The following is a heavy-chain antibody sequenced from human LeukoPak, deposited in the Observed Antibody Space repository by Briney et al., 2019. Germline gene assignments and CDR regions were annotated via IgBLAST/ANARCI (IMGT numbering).Heavy chain of an antibody. CDR1: GFTFSTYW. Sequence: GGSLRLSCAASGFTFSTYWMTWVRQATGKGLEWVANIKQDGSEKYYVDSMKGRFTVSRDNAKNSLYLQMNSLRAEDTAVYYCARKLGHYYQYMDVWGKGTTVTVYS. D-gene: IGHD3-3*02. V-gene: IGHV3-7*01. CDR3: ARKLGHYYQYMDV. CDR2: IKQDGSEK. J-gene: IGHJ6*03.